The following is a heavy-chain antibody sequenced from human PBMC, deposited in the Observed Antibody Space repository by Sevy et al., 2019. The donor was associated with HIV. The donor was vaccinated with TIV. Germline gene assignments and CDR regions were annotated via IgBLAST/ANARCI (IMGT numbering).Heavy chain of an antibody. Sequence: GGSLRLSCAASGFSISDHYMEWVRQAPGKGLEWVGRTRNKADSYTTEYAASVKGRFTISRDDSKNSLYLQVNSLKAEDTAVYYCATHAGIAAAGRVFDYWGQGTLVTVSS. CDR1: GFSISDHY. D-gene: IGHD6-13*01. V-gene: IGHV3-72*01. J-gene: IGHJ4*02. CDR3: ATHAGIAAAGRVFDY. CDR2: TRNKADSYTT.